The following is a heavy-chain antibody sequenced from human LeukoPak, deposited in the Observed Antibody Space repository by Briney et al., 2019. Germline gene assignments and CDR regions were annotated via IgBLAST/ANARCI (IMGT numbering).Heavy chain of an antibody. CDR1: GYTFSSYW. CDR2: IKPDGSEK. CDR3: VRDLSYFDY. J-gene: IGHJ4*02. V-gene: IGHV3-7*01. Sequence: GGSLRLSCAVSGYTFSSYWMSWVRQAPGKGLEWVANIKPDGSEKYNADSVKGRFTISRDNTENSLYLQMNSLRAEDTAVYYCVRDLSYFDYWGQGTLVIVSS. D-gene: IGHD3-9*01.